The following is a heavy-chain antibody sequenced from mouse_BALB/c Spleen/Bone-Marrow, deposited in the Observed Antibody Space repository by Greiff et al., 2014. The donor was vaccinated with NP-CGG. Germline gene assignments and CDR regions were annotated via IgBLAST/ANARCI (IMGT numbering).Heavy chain of an antibody. CDR1: GFNVKDTY. J-gene: IGHJ4*01. Sequence: EVKLLESGAELVKPGASVKLSCTASGFNVKDTYMQWVKQRPEQGLAWIGRIDPANGNTHYDPTHKVKAKITTDKDNTTAYLQLNSLTSEDTAGYVYTRERQDYGYEALDYWGQGTSVTVSA. CDR3: TRERQDYGYEALDY. D-gene: IGHD1-2*01. CDR2: IDPANGNT. V-gene: IGHV14-3*02.